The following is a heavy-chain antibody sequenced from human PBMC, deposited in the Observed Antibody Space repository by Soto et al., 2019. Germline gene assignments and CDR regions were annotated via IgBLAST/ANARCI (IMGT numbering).Heavy chain of an antibody. Sequence: GGSLRLSCAASGFTFSSYWMSWVRQAPGKGLEWVANIKQDGSEKYYVDSVKGRFTISRDNAKNSLYLQMNSLRAEDTAVYYCARDFPGGCSGGSCSFDYWGQGTLVTVSS. CDR1: GFTFSSYW. CDR2: IKQDGSEK. D-gene: IGHD2-15*01. V-gene: IGHV3-7*05. CDR3: ARDFPGGCSGGSCSFDY. J-gene: IGHJ4*02.